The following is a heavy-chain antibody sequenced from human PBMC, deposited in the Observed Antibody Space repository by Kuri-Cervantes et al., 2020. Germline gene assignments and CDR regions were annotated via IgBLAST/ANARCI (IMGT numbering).Heavy chain of an antibody. Sequence: GESLKISCAASGFTFSSYGMHWVRQAPGKGLEWVAVIWYDGSNKYYADSVKGRFTISRDNSKNTLYLQMNSLRAEDTAVYYCAKAGARVISGSDLGAFDYWGQGTLVTVSS. D-gene: IGHD1-26*01. V-gene: IGHV3-30*02. J-gene: IGHJ4*02. CDR2: IWYDGSNK. CDR1: GFTFSSYG. CDR3: AKAGARVISGSDLGAFDY.